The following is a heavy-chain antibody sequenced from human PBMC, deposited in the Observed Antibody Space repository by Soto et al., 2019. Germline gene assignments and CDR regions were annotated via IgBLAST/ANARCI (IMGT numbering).Heavy chain of an antibody. CDR1: GFTFSSYA. D-gene: IGHD2-15*01. J-gene: IGHJ2*01. CDR2: ISGSGGST. Sequence: RGSLRLSCAASGFTFSSYAMTWVRQVPGKGLEWVSGISGSGGSTYYADSVNGRFSISRDNSKNTLFLQMSSLRAEDMAVYYCAKAPGYCSGGTCYWYFDLWGRGTLVTVSS. CDR3: AKAPGYCSGGTCYWYFDL. V-gene: IGHV3-23*01.